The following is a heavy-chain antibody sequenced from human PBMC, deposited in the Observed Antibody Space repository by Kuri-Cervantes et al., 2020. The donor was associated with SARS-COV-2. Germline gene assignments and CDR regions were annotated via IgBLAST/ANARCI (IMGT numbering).Heavy chain of an antibody. CDR2: IIPIFGTA. D-gene: IGHD3-22*01. CDR3: ARDSPYYYDSSGYYPRRGYYYGMDV. J-gene: IGHJ6*02. V-gene: IGHV1-69*13. Sequence: SVKVSCKASGGTFSSYAISWVRQAPGQGLEWMGGIIPIFGTANYAQKFQGRVTITADESTSTAYMELSSLRSEDTAVYYCARDSPYYYDSSGYYPRRGYYYGMDVWGQGTTVTGYS. CDR1: GGTFSSYA.